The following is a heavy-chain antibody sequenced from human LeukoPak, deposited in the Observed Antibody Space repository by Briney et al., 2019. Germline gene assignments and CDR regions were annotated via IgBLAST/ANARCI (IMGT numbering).Heavy chain of an antibody. CDR2: IYPGDSDT. CDR1: GSSFTSYW. Sequence: GASLQISCKGSGSSFTSYWIGWVRQLPGKGLEWMGIIYPGDSDTRYSPSFQGQVTISADESISTAYLQWSSLKASDTAMYYCARSRGGDSIAAAGNFDYWGQGTLVTVSS. CDR3: ARSRGGDSIAAAGNFDY. J-gene: IGHJ4*02. V-gene: IGHV5-51*01. D-gene: IGHD6-13*01.